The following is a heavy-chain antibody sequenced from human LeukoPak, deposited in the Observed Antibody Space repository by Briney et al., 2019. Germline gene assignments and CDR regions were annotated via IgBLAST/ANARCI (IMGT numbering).Heavy chain of an antibody. Sequence: PGGSPRLSCAASGFTFSDYYMSWIRQAPGKGLEWVSYISGSGPTIFYADSVKGRFTISRDNSKNTLYLQMNSLRAEDTAVYYCARTTVTPGSYDAFDIWGQGTMVTVSS. J-gene: IGHJ3*02. CDR2: ISGSGPTI. CDR1: GFTFSDYY. CDR3: ARTTVTPGSYDAFDI. V-gene: IGHV3-11*01. D-gene: IGHD4-17*01.